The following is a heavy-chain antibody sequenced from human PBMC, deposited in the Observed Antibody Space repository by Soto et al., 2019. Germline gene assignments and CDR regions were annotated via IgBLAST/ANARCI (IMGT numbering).Heavy chain of an antibody. CDR1: GGPISSSSYY. Sequence: QLQLQESGPGLVKPSETLSLTCTVSGGPISSSSYYWGWIRQPPGKGLEWIGSIYYSGSTYYNPSLKSRVTISVDTSKNQFSLKLSSVTAADTAVYYCARQFGEYCSGGSCYRGEGYFDYWGQGTLVTVSS. V-gene: IGHV4-39*01. J-gene: IGHJ4*02. CDR2: IYYSGST. D-gene: IGHD2-15*01. CDR3: ARQFGEYCSGGSCYRGEGYFDY.